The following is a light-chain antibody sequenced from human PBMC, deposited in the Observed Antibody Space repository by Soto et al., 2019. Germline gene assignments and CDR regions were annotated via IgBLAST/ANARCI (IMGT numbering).Light chain of an antibody. CDR1: QSVSSN. CDR3: QQYNNWPYT. J-gene: IGKJ2*01. CDR2: GAS. V-gene: IGKV3-15*01. Sequence: EIVMMQSPASLSVSPGERATLSCRASQSVSSNLAWYQQIPGQDPRLLIYGASSRATGVPARFSGSGSGTEFTLSISSLQSEDFAVYYCQQYNNWPYTFGQGTKLEIK.